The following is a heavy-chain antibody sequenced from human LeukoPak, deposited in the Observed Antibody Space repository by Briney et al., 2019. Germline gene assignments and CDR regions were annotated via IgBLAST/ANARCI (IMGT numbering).Heavy chain of an antibody. D-gene: IGHD6-25*01. Sequence: GGSVRLSCAASGFTFSNYAMSWVRQAPGKGLEGVSALSGSDGRTYYADSVKGRFTISRDNSKHTLYLQISSLRAEDTAVSYCAKDHSAPAAYYYYGMDVWGQGTTGSVSS. J-gene: IGHJ6*02. CDR1: GFTFSNYA. V-gene: IGHV3-23*01. CDR2: LSGSDGRT. CDR3: AKDHSAPAAYYYYGMDV.